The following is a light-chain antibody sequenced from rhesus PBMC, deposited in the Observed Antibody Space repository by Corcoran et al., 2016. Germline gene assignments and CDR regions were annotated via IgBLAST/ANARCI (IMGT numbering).Light chain of an antibody. Sequence: QAAPTQSPSVSGSPGQWVTISCSGTSNDIGGYNRVSWYQQHPNKAPKLLIYDVTKRPSGVSDRFSGSKSGNTASLTVSGLQAEDEADYYCSSYARGNIYIFGNGTRLTVL. V-gene: IGLV2-13*03. CDR1: SNDIGGYNR. J-gene: IGLJ1*01. CDR2: DVT. CDR3: SSYARGNIYI.